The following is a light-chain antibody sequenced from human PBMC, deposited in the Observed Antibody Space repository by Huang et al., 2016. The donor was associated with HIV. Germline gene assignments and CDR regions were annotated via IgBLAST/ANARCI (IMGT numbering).Light chain of an antibody. V-gene: IGKV3-15*01. CDR2: GAS. J-gene: IGKJ1*01. CDR3: QQYNNYART. CDR1: QGVSST. Sequence: EIVMTQSPATLSVSPGERATLSCRASQGVSSTLAWYQQKPGQAPRLLIYGASTRATGIPARFSGSGSGTEFTLTISSLQSEDFAVYYCQQYNNYARTFGQGTKVEIK.